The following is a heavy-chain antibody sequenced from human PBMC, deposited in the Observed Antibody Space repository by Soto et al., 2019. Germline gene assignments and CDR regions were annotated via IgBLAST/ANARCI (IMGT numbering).Heavy chain of an antibody. CDR2: IYYSRST. Sequence: SETLSLTCTVSGGSISSSSYYWGWIRQPPGKGLEWIGSIYYSRSTYYNPSLKSRVTISVDTSKNQFSLKLSSVTAADTAVYYCARSDGRYWGQGTLVTVSS. V-gene: IGHV4-39*01. J-gene: IGHJ4*02. CDR3: ARSDGRY. CDR1: GGSISSSSYY.